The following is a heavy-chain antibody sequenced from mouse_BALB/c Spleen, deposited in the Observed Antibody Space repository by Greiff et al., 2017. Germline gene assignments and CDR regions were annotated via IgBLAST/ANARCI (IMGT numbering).Heavy chain of an antibody. CDR1: GFTFNTYA. J-gene: IGHJ4*01. V-gene: IGHV10-1*02. D-gene: IGHD2-4*01. Sequence: GGGLVHPKGSLKLSCAASGFTFNTYAMNWVRQAPGKGLEWVARIRSKSNNYATYYAYSVKDRFTISRDDSQSMLYLQMNNLKTEDTAMYYCVRQYDYDEMDYWGQGTSVTVSS. CDR2: IRSKSNNYAT. CDR3: VRQYDYDEMDY.